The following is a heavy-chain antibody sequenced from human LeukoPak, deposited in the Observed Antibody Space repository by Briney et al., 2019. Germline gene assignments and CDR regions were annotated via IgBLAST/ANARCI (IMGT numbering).Heavy chain of an antibody. CDR2: IRSKANSYAT. CDR1: GFTFSGSA. V-gene: IGHV3-73*01. J-gene: IGHJ5*02. CDR3: ARVNSSSGWYYADGGFDP. D-gene: IGHD6-19*01. Sequence: GGSLRLSCAASGFTFSGSAMHWVRQASGKGLEWVGRIRSKANSYATAYAASVKGRFTISRDNAKNSLYLQMNSLRAEDTALYYCARVNSSSGWYYADGGFDPWGQGTLVTVSS.